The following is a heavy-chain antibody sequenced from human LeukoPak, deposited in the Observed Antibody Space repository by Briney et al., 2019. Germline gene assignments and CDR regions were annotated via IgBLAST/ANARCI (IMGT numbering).Heavy chain of an antibody. J-gene: IGHJ4*02. Sequence: GGSLRLSCAASGFTFSSYSMNWVRQAPGKGLEWVSYISSSSSTIYYADSVKGRFTISRDNAKNSLYLQMNSLRAEDTAVYYCARFASGSYTPFDYWGQGTLVTVSS. D-gene: IGHD1-26*01. V-gene: IGHV3-48*04. CDR3: ARFASGSYTPFDY. CDR2: ISSSSSTI. CDR1: GFTFSSYS.